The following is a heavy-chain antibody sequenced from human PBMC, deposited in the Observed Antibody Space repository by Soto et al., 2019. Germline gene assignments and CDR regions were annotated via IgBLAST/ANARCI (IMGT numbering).Heavy chain of an antibody. CDR3: VRRGLLWFGESNY. CDR1: GGSFSGYY. D-gene: IGHD3-10*01. CDR2: INHSGST. V-gene: IGHV4-34*01. J-gene: IGHJ4*02. Sequence: SETLSLTCAVYGGSFSGYYWSWIRQPPGKGLEWIGEINHSGSTNYNPSLKSRVTISVDTSKNQFSLKLSSVTAADTAVYYCVRRGLLWFGESNYWGQGTLVTVSS.